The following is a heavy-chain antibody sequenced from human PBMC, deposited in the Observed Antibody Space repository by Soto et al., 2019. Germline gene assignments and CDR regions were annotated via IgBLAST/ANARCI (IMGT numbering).Heavy chain of an antibody. D-gene: IGHD2-15*01. CDR1: A. CDR2: INAGNGNT. J-gene: IGHJ6*02. Sequence: AMHWVRQAPGQRLEWMGWINAGNGNTKYSQKFQGRVTITRDTSASTAYMELSSLRSEDTAVYYCARVGVVVAASYYYYYGMDVWGQATTVTVSS. CDR3: ARVGVVVAASYYYYYGMDV. V-gene: IGHV1-3*01.